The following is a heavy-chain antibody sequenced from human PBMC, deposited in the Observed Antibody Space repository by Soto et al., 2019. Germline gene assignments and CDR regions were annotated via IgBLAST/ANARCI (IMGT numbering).Heavy chain of an antibody. CDR1: GFIFDDYA. V-gene: IGHV3-9*01. D-gene: IGHD3-16*01. J-gene: IGHJ5*02. CDR2: INWNSVRI. Sequence: EVQLVESGGGLVQPGRSLRLSCAASGFIFDDYAMFWIRQAPGKGLEWVSSINWNSVRIAYADSVKGRFTISRDNARNSLYLQITSLRPEDTAFYYCAKGPYSASAGGWFDPWGQGTLVTVSS. CDR3: AKGPYSASAGGWFDP.